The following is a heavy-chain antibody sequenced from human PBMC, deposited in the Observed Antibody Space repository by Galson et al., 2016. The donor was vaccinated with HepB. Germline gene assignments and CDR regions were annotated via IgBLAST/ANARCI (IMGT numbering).Heavy chain of an antibody. CDR2: IRYDGSTK. J-gene: IGHJ5*02. CDR1: GFSFSSYG. Sequence: SLRLSCAASGFSFSSYGMHWVRQAPGKGLEWMAGIRYDGSTKYYADSRKGRFTISRDNSKNTLYQQMYSLRAEDPALYYCAGGAYNWNDVVFWFDPWGQGTLVTVSS. D-gene: IGHD1-20*01. CDR3: AGGAYNWNDVVFWFDP. V-gene: IGHV3-33*01.